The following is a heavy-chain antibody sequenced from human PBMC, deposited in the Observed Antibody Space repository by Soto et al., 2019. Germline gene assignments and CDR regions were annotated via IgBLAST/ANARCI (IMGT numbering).Heavy chain of an antibody. CDR1: GFTFSSYA. V-gene: IGHV3-23*01. Sequence: GGSLRLSCAASGFTFSSYAMSWVRQAPGKGLEWVSAISGSGGSTYYADSVKGRFTISRDNSKNTLYLQMNSLRAEGTAVYYCAKDFGDSSSWYGWFDPWGQGTLVTVSS. J-gene: IGHJ5*02. CDR2: ISGSGGST. D-gene: IGHD6-13*01. CDR3: AKDFGDSSSWYGWFDP.